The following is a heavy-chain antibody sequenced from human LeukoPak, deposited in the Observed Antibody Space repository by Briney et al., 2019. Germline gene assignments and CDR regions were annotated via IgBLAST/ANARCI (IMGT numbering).Heavy chain of an antibody. Sequence: GALRLSCAASGFTFSSYWMSWVRQAPGKGLEWVANIKQDGSEKYYVDSVKGRFTISRDNAKNSLYLQMNSLRAEDTAVYYCSSEARYFDWNRARWRGIDYWGQGTLVTVSS. CDR1: GFTFSSYW. CDR2: IKQDGSEK. V-gene: IGHV3-7*01. CDR3: SSEARYFDWNRARWRGIDY. J-gene: IGHJ4*02. D-gene: IGHD3-9*01.